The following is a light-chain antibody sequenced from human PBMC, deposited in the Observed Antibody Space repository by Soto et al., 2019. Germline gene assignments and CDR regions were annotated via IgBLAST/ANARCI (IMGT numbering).Light chain of an antibody. CDR1: SSDVGGYNY. J-gene: IGLJ1*01. V-gene: IGLV2-14*03. CDR3: SSYTASNTRQIV. CDR2: DVS. Sequence: HSALTQPASVSGFPGQSTTISCTSTSSDVGGYNYVSWYQHHPGKAPKLMIYDVSNRPSGVSNRFSGSKSGNTASLTISGPQPEDEADYYCSSYTASNTRQIVFGTGTKVTVL.